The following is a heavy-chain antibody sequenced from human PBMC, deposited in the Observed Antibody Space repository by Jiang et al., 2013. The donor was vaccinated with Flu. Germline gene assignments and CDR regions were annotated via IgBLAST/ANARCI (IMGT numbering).Heavy chain of an antibody. CDR1: GGSFSGYY. CDR2: INPSGST. CDR3: ARRGSYRSAGSA. D-gene: IGHD3-16*02. Sequence: LLKPSETLSLTCTVNGGSFSGYYWSWIRQPPGKGLEWIGEINPSGSTNYNPSLKSRVTVSVDTSKNQFSLKLSSVTAADTAVYYCARRGSYRSAGSAWGQGTLVTVSS. V-gene: IGHV4-34*01. J-gene: IGHJ4*02.